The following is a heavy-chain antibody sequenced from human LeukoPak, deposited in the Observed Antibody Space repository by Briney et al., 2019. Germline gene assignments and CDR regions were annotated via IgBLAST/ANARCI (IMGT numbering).Heavy chain of an antibody. CDR3: ARKAITIFGVDNWFDP. D-gene: IGHD3-3*01. V-gene: IGHV4-31*03. Sequence: SETLSLTCTVSGGSISSGGYYWSWIRQHPGKGLEWIGYIYYSGSTYYNPSLKSRVTISVDTSKNQFSLKLSSVTAADTAVYYCARKAITIFGVDNWFDPWGQGTLVTVSP. CDR2: IYYSGST. CDR1: GGSISSGGYY. J-gene: IGHJ5*02.